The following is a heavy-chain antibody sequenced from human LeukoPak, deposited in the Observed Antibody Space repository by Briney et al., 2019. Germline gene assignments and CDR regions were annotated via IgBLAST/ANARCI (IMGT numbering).Heavy chain of an antibody. Sequence: GGSLRLSCAASGFTFDDYAMHWARQAPGKGLEWVSGISWNSGSIGYADSVKGRFTISRDNAKNSLYLQMNSLRAEDTALYYCAKAFSSSWYDFDYWGQGTLVTVSS. V-gene: IGHV3-9*01. CDR1: GFTFDDYA. CDR3: AKAFSSSWYDFDY. D-gene: IGHD6-13*01. J-gene: IGHJ4*02. CDR2: ISWNSGSI.